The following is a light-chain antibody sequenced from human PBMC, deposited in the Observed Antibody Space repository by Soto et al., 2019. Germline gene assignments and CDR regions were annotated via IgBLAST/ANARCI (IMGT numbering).Light chain of an antibody. CDR3: QQSYSQIS. CDR2: VAS. Sequence: DIQMTQSPSSLSASVGDRVTITCRASQDIATYLNWYQQKPGTAPKLLIYVASSLQSGVLSRFSGSGSGTDFTLTITSLQPEDFATYYCQQSYSQISFGGGTRVEIK. CDR1: QDIATY. V-gene: IGKV1-39*01. J-gene: IGKJ4*01.